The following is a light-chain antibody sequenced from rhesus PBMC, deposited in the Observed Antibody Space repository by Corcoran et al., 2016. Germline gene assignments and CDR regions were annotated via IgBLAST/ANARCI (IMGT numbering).Light chain of an antibody. Sequence: DIQMTQSPSSLSASVGDTVTITCRASQGISSYLNWFQQKPGKAPNLLIYAATTLQSGVPSRFSGSGSGKDFTLTISSLQPEDFATYYCQQYKSYPPTFGQGTKVEIK. CDR2: AAT. V-gene: IGKV1-28*02. J-gene: IGKJ1*01. CDR1: QGISSY. CDR3: QQYKSYPPT.